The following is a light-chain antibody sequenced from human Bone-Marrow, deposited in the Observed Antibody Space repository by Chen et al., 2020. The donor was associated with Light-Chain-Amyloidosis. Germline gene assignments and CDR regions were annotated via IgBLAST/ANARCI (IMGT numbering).Light chain of an antibody. CDR3: SSYTITNTLV. J-gene: IGLJ1*01. Sequence: QSALTQPASVSGSPGQSIHIPCTGTRSDVGGDNHVSWYQQHPDKAPKLMIYEVTNRPSWVPDRFSGSKSDNTASLTISGLQTEDEADYFCSSYTITNTLVFGSGTRVTVL. CDR1: RSDVGGDNH. CDR2: EVT. V-gene: IGLV2-14*01.